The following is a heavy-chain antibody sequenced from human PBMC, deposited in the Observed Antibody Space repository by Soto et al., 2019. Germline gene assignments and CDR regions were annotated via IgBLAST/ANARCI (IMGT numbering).Heavy chain of an antibody. V-gene: IGHV3-23*01. CDR1: GFTFSSYA. J-gene: IGHJ6*02. D-gene: IGHD3-10*01. Sequence: GGSLRLSCAASGFTFSSYAMSWVRQAPGKGLEWVSAISGSGGSTYYADSVKGRFTISRDNSKNTLYLQMNSLRAEDTAVYYCAKEGILWFGEYFNLLYYYYYGMDVWGQGTTVTVAS. CDR2: ISGSGGST. CDR3: AKEGILWFGEYFNLLYYYYYGMDV.